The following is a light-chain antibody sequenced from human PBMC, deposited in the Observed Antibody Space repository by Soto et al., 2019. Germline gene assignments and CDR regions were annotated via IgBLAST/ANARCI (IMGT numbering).Light chain of an antibody. V-gene: IGKV1-39*01. J-gene: IGKJ4*01. CDR1: QSISDY. CDR2: AAS. Sequence: DIQMTQSPSSLSASVGDRVTITCRASQSISDYLNWYQQKPGKAPKLLIYAASSLQSGVPSRFSGSGSGTDFILTISSLQPEDFALYYCQQSYTSPLTFGGGTTVEIK. CDR3: QQSYTSPLT.